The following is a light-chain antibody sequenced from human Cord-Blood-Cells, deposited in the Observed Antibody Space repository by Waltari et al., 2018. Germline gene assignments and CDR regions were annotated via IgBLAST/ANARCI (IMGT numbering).Light chain of an antibody. CDR3: QAWDSSTWV. CDR1: KLGDKY. V-gene: IGLV3-1*01. J-gene: IGLJ3*02. Sequence: SYELTQPPSVSVSPGQTASITCSGDKLGDKYACWYQQKPGQRPVLVIYQDSKRPSGIPERFSGSNSGNTATLTISGTQAMDEADYYCQAWDSSTWVFGGGTKLTVL. CDR2: QDS.